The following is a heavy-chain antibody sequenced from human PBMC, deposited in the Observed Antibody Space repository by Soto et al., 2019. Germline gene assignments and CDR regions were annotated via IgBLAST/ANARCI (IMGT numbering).Heavy chain of an antibody. J-gene: IGHJ5*02. CDR2: IIPIFGTA. CDR3: AREIAAAGPFNWFDP. V-gene: IGHV1-69*13. D-gene: IGHD6-13*01. Sequence: ASVKVSCKASVGTFSSYAISWVRQAPGQGLEWMGGIIPIFGTANYAQKFQGRVTITADESTSTAYMELSSLRSEDTAVYYCAREIAAAGPFNWFDPWGQGTLVTVSS. CDR1: VGTFSSYA.